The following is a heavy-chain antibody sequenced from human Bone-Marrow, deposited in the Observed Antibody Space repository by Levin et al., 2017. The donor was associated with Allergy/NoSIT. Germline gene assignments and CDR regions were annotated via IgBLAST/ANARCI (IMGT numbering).Heavy chain of an antibody. V-gene: IGHV3-21*01. Sequence: GGSLRLSCAASGFTFSSYSMNWVRQAPGKGLEWVSSINTLSNYIYYADSVKGRFTISRDNARNSVYLQMNSLRAEDTAVYYCARAEEGFYWYFDLWGRGTLVTVSS. CDR3: ARAEEGFYWYFDL. CDR1: GFTFSSYS. J-gene: IGHJ2*01. D-gene: IGHD6-19*01. CDR2: INTLSNYI.